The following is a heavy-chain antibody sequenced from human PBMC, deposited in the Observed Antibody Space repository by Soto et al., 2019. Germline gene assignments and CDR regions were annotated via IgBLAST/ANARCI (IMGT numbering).Heavy chain of an antibody. Sequence: EVQLLESGGGLVQPGGSLRLSCAASGFTFSSYAMSWVRQAPGKGLEWVSAISGSGGSTYYADSVKGRFTISRDNSKNTLYLQMNSRRAEDTAGYYCAKDRGYCSMTSCYTYFDYWGQGTLVTVSS. CDR1: GFTFSSYA. J-gene: IGHJ4*02. V-gene: IGHV3-23*01. D-gene: IGHD2-2*02. CDR3: AKDRGYCSMTSCYTYFDY. CDR2: ISGSGGST.